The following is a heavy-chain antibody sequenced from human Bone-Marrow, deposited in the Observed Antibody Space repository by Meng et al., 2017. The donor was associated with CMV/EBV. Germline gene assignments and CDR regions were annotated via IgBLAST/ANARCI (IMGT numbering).Heavy chain of an antibody. J-gene: IGHJ4*02. CDR1: GFTLRSYA. CDR2: VSGSGSGT. CDR3: AKDRAIVVVPAAKGELFDY. D-gene: IGHD2-2*01. V-gene: IGHV3-23*01. Sequence: GGSRRLSCAASGFTLRSYAMSWVRQAPGKGLEWVSAVSGSGSGTYYADAVQGGFAISRDNSMNTLYLEMNSLRAEDTAVYDYAKDRAIVVVPAAKGELFDYWGQGTLVTVSS.